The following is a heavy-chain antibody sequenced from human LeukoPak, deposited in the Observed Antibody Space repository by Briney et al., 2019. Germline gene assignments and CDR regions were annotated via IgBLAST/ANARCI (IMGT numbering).Heavy chain of an antibody. D-gene: IGHD3/OR15-3a*01. J-gene: IGHJ4*02. Sequence: GESLKISCKGSGYSFTSYWIAWVRQMPGKGLEWMGIIYPGDSDTRYSPSFQGQVTISADRSITTAYLQWSSLKASDTAMYYCVRFAYGSDFFPGHYWGQGTRATVSS. CDR1: GYSFTSYW. CDR3: VRFAYGSDFFPGHY. CDR2: IYPGDSDT. V-gene: IGHV5-51*01.